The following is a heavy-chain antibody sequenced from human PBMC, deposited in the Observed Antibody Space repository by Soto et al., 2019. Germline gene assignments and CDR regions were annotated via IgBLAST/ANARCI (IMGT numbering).Heavy chain of an antibody. V-gene: IGHV1-46*01. Sequence: ASVKVSCKASGYTFTSYYMHWVRQAPGQGLEWMGIINPSGGSTSYAQKFQGRVTMTRDTSTSTVYMELSSLRSEDTAAYYCARVPNIVVVPAADYGGNSEAFDIWGQGTMVTVSS. CDR2: INPSGGST. J-gene: IGHJ3*02. CDR3: ARVPNIVVVPAADYGGNSEAFDI. D-gene: IGHD2-2*01. CDR1: GYTFTSYY.